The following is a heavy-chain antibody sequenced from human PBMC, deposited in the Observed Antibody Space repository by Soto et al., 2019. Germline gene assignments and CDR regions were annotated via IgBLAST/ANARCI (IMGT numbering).Heavy chain of an antibody. CDR3: ASIASGYDYRVLDD. J-gene: IGHJ4*02. D-gene: IGHD5-12*01. CDR2: INHSGST. CDR1: GGSFSGYY. V-gene: IGHV4-34*01. Sequence: SETLSLTCAVYGGSFSGYYWSWIRQPPGKGLEWIGEINHSGSTNYNPSLKSRVTISVDTSKNQFSLKLSSVTAADTAVYYCASIASGYDYRVLDDWGQGTLVTVSS.